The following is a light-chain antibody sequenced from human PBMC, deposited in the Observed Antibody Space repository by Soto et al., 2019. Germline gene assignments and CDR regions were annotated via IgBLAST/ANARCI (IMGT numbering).Light chain of an antibody. V-gene: IGLV2-14*01. Sequence: QSALTQPASVSGSPGQSITISCTGTSGDVGGYNFVSWYQQRPGKAPKLMIYDVSNRPSGVSNRFSGSKSANTASLTISGLQADDEADYYCTSYTSSNTLYVFGTGTKVTVL. J-gene: IGLJ1*01. CDR2: DVS. CDR1: SGDVGGYNF. CDR3: TSYTSSNTLYV.